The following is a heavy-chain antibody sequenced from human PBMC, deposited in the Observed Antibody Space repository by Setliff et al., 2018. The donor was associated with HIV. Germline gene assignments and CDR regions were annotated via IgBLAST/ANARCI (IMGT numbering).Heavy chain of an antibody. J-gene: IGHJ6*03. CDR2: ISYSGST. Sequence: PSETLSLTCSVSGGSISNYYWSWIRQPPGEGLEWIGYISYSGSTTYNPSLKSRVTISLDTSKNQFSLKVNSVTAADTAVYFCARDSFTVDYFMDVWGKGTPVTAP. V-gene: IGHV4-59*01. CDR1: GGSISNYY. D-gene: IGHD3-10*01. CDR3: ARDSFTVDYFMDV.